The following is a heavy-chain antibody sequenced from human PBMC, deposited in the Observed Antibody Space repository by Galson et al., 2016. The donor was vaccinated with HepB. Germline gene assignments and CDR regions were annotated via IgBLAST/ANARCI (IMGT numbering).Heavy chain of an antibody. J-gene: IGHJ4*02. V-gene: IGHV3-23*01. CDR2: ITGSGAAT. Sequence: SLRLSCAASGFSFSTSGMSWVRQTPGRGLEWVSGITGSGAATHYADSVRRRFTISRDNSKNTLYLYMNSLRVGDTAVYYCGKHGGFDYWGQGALVTVSS. D-gene: IGHD3-16*01. CDR1: GFSFSTSG. CDR3: GKHGGFDY.